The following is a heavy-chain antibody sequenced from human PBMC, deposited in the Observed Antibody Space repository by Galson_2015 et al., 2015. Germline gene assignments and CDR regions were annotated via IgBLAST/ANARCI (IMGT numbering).Heavy chain of an antibody. D-gene: IGHD3-3*01. CDR1: GFTFGTYA. V-gene: IGHV3-23*01. CDR3: AKGEAPYYGVLDH. J-gene: IGHJ4*02. CDR2: ISDSGASP. Sequence: SLRLSCAASGFTFGTYAMSWVRQAPGKGLEWVSGISDSGASPYYADSVKGRFTISRDNSKNTLHLQMTSLRPEDTAVYYCAKGEAPYYGVLDHWGQGTPVIVSS.